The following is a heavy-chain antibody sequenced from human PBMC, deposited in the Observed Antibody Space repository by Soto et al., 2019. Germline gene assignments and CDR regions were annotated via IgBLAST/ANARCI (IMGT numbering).Heavy chain of an antibody. CDR2: ISYDGSNK. Sequence: GGALRLSCAASGFTFSSYGMHWVRQAPGKGLEWVAVISYDGSNKYYADSVKGRFTISRDNSKNTLYLQMNSLRAEDTAVYYCAKDRYEQQLEYFDYWGQGTLVTVSS. CDR1: GFTFSSYG. J-gene: IGHJ4*02. D-gene: IGHD6-13*01. CDR3: AKDRYEQQLEYFDY. V-gene: IGHV3-30*18.